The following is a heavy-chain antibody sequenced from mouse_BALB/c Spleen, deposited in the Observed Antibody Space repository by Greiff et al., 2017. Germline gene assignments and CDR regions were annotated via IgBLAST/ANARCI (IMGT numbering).Heavy chain of an antibody. CDR2: INPYNDGT. J-gene: IGHJ2*01. CDR1: GYTFTSYV. D-gene: IGHD3-3*01. V-gene: IGHV1-14*01. CDR3: ARRRGAGLRYYFDY. Sequence: VQLKQSGPELVKPGASVKMSCKASGYTFTSYVMHWVKQKPGQGLEWIGYINPYNDGTKYNEKFKGKATLTSDKSSSTAYMELSSLTSEDSAVYYCARRRGAGLRYYFDYWGQGTTLTVSS.